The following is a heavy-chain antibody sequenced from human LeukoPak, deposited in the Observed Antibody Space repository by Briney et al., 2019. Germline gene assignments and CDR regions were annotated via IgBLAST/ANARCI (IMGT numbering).Heavy chain of an antibody. D-gene: IGHD3-3*01. V-gene: IGHV4-59*08. Sequence: SETLSLTCSVSGGSISSYYWSWIRQPPGKGLEWIGYMYYSGSTHYNPSLESRVTISVDTSKNQFSLKLSSLTAADTAVYYCARHAYYDFWSAYTIPGDYWGQGTLVTVSS. J-gene: IGHJ4*02. CDR1: GGSISSYY. CDR3: ARHAYYDFWSAYTIPGDY. CDR2: MYYSGST.